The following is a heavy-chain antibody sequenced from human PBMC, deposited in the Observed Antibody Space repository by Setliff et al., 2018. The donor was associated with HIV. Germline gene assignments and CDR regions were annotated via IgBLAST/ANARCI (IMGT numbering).Heavy chain of an antibody. CDR2: IIPISGTA. V-gene: IGHV1-69*06. D-gene: IGHD5-12*01. Sequence: SVKVSCKASGGTFSNYGMSWVRQAPGQGLEWMGGIIPISGTANYAQKFQGRVTITADKSTSTAYMELSSLRSEDTAVYYCAREGGRDGYNYMGYFDYWGQGTLVTVSS. CDR1: GGTFSNYG. CDR3: AREGGRDGYNYMGYFDY. J-gene: IGHJ4*02.